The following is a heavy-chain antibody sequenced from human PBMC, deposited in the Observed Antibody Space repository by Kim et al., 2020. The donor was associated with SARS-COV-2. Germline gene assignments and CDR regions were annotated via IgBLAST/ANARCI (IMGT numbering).Heavy chain of an antibody. V-gene: IGHV4-31*03. D-gene: IGHD1-26*01. CDR1: GGSISSGGYY. CDR2: IYYSGST. J-gene: IGHJ5*02. CDR3: ARSPPAIWELQKTRGNWFDP. Sequence: SETLSLTCTVSGGSISSGGYYWSWIRQHPGKGLEWIGYIYYSGSTYYNPSLKSRVTISVDTSKNQFSLKLSSVTAADTAVYYCARSPPAIWELQKTRGNWFDPWGQGTLVTVSS.